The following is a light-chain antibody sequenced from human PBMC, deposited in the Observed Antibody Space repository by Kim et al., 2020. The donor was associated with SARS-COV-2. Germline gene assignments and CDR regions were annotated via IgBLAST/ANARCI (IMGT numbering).Light chain of an antibody. Sequence: ASVGDRVTITCRASQSISSWLAWYQQKPGKAPKLLIYKASSLESGVTSRFSGSGSGTEFTLTISSLQPDDFATYYCQQYNSYSPTFGQGTKVDIK. V-gene: IGKV1-5*03. CDR3: QQYNSYSPT. CDR1: QSISSW. CDR2: KAS. J-gene: IGKJ1*01.